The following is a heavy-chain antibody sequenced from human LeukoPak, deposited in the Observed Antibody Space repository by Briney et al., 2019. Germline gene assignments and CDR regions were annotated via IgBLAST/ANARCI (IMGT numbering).Heavy chain of an antibody. V-gene: IGHV1-69*01. J-gene: IGHJ4*02. CDR1: GGTFSRYV. D-gene: IGHD3-22*01. Sequence: VASVKVSCKASGGTFSRYVISWVRQAPGQGLEWMGGIIPIFGTPNYAQKFQGRVTITADESTTTAYMELTSLRSEDTAIYYCARDAAIYDRRGYYFLWWGQGTLVTVSS. CDR3: ARDAAIYDRRGYYFLW. CDR2: IIPIFGTP.